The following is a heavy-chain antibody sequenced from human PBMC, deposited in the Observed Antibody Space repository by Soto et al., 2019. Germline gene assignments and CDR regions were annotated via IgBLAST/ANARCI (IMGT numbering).Heavy chain of an antibody. Sequence: GSLRICCAASGFAFSNAWMSWVRQAPGKGLEWVGRIKSKTDGGTTDYSAPVKGRFTISRDDSKDTLYLQVNSLKPAHSAVYYCTTEYSGGYDHWGRVTLVTVSS. V-gene: IGHV3-15*01. CDR1: GFAFSNAW. J-gene: IGHJ5*02. CDR3: TTEYSGGYDH. CDR2: IKSKTDGGTT. D-gene: IGHD5-12*01.